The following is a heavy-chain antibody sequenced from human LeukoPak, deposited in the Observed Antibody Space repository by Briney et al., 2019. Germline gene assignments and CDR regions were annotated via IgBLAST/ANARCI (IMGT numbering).Heavy chain of an antibody. CDR1: GYTFTSYD. J-gene: IGHJ4*02. D-gene: IGHD2-15*01. CDR2: MNPNSGNT. Sequence: RASVKVSCKASGYTFTSYDINWVRQATGQGLEWMGWMNPNSGNTGYAQKFQGRVTMTRNTSISTAYMELSSLRSEDTAVYYCARARTYCSGGSCYSDFGYWGQGTLVTVSS. V-gene: IGHV1-8*01. CDR3: ARARTYCSGGSCYSDFGY.